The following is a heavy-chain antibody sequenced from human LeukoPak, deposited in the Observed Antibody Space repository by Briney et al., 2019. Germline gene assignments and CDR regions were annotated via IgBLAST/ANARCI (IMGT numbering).Heavy chain of an antibody. V-gene: IGHV3-23*01. CDR2: ISGSSSNT. CDR3: AKGQWIQLWSPHNL. Sequence: GGSLRLSCAASGFTFSSCAMSWVRQAPGKGLECVSVISGSSSNTYYADSVKGRFTISRDNSKNTLYLQMNSVRVEDTAVYYCAKGQWIQLWSPHNLWGQGTLVTVSS. J-gene: IGHJ4*02. D-gene: IGHD5-18*01. CDR1: GFTFSSCA.